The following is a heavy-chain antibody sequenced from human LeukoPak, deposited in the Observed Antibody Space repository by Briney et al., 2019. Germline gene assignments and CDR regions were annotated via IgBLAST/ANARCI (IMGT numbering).Heavy chain of an antibody. J-gene: IGHJ4*02. CDR2: INPSGGST. CDR1: GYTFTSYY. CDR3: ARDRNLRERWPNY. D-gene: IGHD4-23*01. V-gene: IGHV1-46*01. Sequence: GASVKVSCKASGYTFTSYYMHWVRQAPGQGLEWMGIINPSGGSTSYAQKSQGRVTKTRDMSTSTVYMELSSLRSEDTAVYYCARDRNLRERWPNYWGQGTLVTVSS.